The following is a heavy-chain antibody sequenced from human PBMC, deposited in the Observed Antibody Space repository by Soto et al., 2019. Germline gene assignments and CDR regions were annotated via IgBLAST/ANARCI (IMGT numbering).Heavy chain of an antibody. D-gene: IGHD4-17*01. V-gene: IGHV3-23*01. CDR2: ISGSGGST. CDR1: GFTFSSYA. Sequence: GSLRLSCAASGFTFSSYAMSWVRQAPGKGLEWVSAISGSGGSTYYADSVKGRFTISRDNSKNTLYLQMNSLRAEDTAVYYCAKVGRLRGAFDIWGQGTMVTVSS. J-gene: IGHJ3*02. CDR3: AKVGRLRGAFDI.